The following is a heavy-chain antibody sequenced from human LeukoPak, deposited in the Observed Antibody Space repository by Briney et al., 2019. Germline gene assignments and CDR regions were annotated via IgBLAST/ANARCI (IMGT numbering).Heavy chain of an antibody. Sequence: SETLSLTCTVSGGSMTRRSYYWGWIRQPPGKGLEWIGSIYYSGSTYYNPSLKSRITISVDTPKNQFSLNLSSVTAADTAVYYCARQSSGGHDFRSPYESFFEDWGQGTLVTVSS. CDR3: ARQSSGGHDFRSPYESFFED. CDR1: GGSMTRRSYY. V-gene: IGHV4-39*01. J-gene: IGHJ4*02. CDR2: IYYSGST. D-gene: IGHD3-3*01.